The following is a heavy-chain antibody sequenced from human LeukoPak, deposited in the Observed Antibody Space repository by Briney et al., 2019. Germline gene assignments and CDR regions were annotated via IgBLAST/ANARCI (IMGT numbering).Heavy chain of an antibody. V-gene: IGHV3-9*01. CDR1: GFTFDDYA. CDR3: VKSLMVRGVFLPFDY. D-gene: IGHD3-10*01. Sequence: PGGSLRLSCAASGFTFDDYAMHWVRQAPGKGLEWVSGISWNSGSIGYADSVKGRFTISRDNAKNSLYLQMNSLRAEDTALYYCVKSLMVRGVFLPFDYWGQGTLVTVSS. J-gene: IGHJ4*02. CDR2: ISWNSGSI.